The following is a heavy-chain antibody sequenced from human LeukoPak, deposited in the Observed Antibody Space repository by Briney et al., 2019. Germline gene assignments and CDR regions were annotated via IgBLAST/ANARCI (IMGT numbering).Heavy chain of an antibody. J-gene: IGHJ4*02. D-gene: IGHD6-13*01. V-gene: IGHV3-23*01. CDR1: GFTFSSYA. CDR2: ISPSGDIT. CDR3: AKKSSSSWYKYYFDY. Sequence: PGRSLRLSCAASGFTFSSYAMSWVRQAPGKGLEWVSGISPSGDITYYADSVKGRFTISRDNSKNTLYLQMNSLRAEDTAVYYCAKKSSSSWYKYYFDYWGQGTLVTVSS.